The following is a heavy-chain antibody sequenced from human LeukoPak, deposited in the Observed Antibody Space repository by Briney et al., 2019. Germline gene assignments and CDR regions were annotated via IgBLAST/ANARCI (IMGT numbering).Heavy chain of an antibody. CDR3: ARDGSYRHFDF. CDR1: GYTFNDYG. V-gene: IGHV1-18*01. CDR2: ISTYNDKT. Sequence: ASVKVSCKASGYTFNDYGVSWVRQALGQGLEWMGWISTYNDKTNYAQKFQGRGTLTTDTSTRTVYMELRSLTSDDTAVYYCARDGSYRHFDFWGQGTLVTVSS. D-gene: IGHD1-14*01. J-gene: IGHJ4*02.